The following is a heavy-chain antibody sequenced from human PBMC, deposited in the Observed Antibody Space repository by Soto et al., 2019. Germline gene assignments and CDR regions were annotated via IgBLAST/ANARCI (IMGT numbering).Heavy chain of an antibody. CDR2: TRSKTFGGTT. J-gene: IGHJ4*02. CDR3: ASARYAGDYFYFLGY. V-gene: IGHV3-49*04. D-gene: IGHD3-22*01. Sequence: PGGSLRLSCTGSGFTFGDYPMAWARQAPGKGLEWLGFTRSKTFGGTTEYAASVRGRFTVSRDDSKSIAYLQMNSLKSEDTAVYFCASARYAGDYFYFLGYWGQGTLVTVSS. CDR1: GFTFGDYP.